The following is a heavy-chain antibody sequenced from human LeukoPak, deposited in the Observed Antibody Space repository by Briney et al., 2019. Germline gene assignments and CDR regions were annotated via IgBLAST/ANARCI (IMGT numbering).Heavy chain of an antibody. CDR2: IYTSGST. D-gene: IGHD3-22*01. V-gene: IGHV4-61*02. CDR3: ARGDGYYDSSGYWYYFDY. CDR1: GGSISSGSYY. J-gene: IGHJ4*02. Sequence: SETLSLTCTVSGGSISSGSYYWSWIRQPAGKGLEWIGRIYTSGSTNYNPSLKSRVTISVDTSKNQFSLKLSSVTAADTAVYYCARGDGYYDSSGYWYYFDYWGQGTLVTVSS.